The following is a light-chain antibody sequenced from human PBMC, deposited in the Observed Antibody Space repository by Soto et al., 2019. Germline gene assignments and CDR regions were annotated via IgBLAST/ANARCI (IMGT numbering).Light chain of an antibody. V-gene: IGKV1-5*01. J-gene: IGKJ2*01. CDR3: HQYNSYSHT. CDR2: DAS. Sequence: DIQMTQSPSTLSASVGDRVTITCRASQSISSWLAWYQQKPGKAPKLLVYDASSLESGVPSRFSGSGSGTEFTLTISSLQPDDFASYYCHQYNSYSHTVGQGTKVDIK. CDR1: QSISSW.